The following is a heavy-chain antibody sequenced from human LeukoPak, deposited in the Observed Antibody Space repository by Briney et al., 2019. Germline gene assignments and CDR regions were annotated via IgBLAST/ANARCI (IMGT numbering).Heavy chain of an antibody. Sequence: GGSLRLSCAASGFTFSSYAMHWVRQAPGKGLEWVAVISYDGSNKYYADSVKGRFTISRDNSKNTLYLQMNSLRAEDTAVYYCARGRIVVVVAAPVGYWGQGTLVTVSS. J-gene: IGHJ4*02. CDR1: GFTFSSYA. V-gene: IGHV3-30*04. CDR2: ISYDGSNK. CDR3: ARGRIVVVVAAPVGY. D-gene: IGHD2-15*01.